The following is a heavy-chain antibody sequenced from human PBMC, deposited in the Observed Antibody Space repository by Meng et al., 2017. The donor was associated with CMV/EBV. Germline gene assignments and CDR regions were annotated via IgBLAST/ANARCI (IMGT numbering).Heavy chain of an antibody. CDR1: GFTVSSNY. Sequence: GESLKISCAASGFTVSSNYMTWVRQAPGKGLEWVSVIYSGGSTYYADSVKGRFTISRDNSKNTLYLQMNSLRPEDTAVYYCASTARNYYYYGMDVWGRGTTVTVSS. CDR2: IYSGGST. D-gene: IGHD2-21*02. CDR3: ASTARNYYYYGMDV. J-gene: IGHJ6*02. V-gene: IGHV3-66*02.